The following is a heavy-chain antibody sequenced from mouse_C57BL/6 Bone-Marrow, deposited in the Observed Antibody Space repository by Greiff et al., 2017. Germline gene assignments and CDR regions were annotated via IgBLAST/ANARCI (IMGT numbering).Heavy chain of an antibody. J-gene: IGHJ2*01. V-gene: IGHV1-55*01. Sequence: QVQLQQPVAELVKPGASVKMSCTASGYTFTSYWITWVKQRPGQGLEWIGDIYPGSGSTNYNEKFKSKATLTVDTSSTTAYMQLSSLTSEDSAVYYCAREYYSSPFDYWGQGTTLTVSS. CDR3: AREYYSSPFDY. D-gene: IGHD2-5*01. CDR1: GYTFTSYW. CDR2: IYPGSGST.